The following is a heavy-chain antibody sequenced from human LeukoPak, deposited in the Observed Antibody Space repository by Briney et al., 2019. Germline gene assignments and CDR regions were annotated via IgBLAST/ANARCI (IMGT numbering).Heavy chain of an antibody. V-gene: IGHV1-2*02. J-gene: IGHJ6*02. CDR2: IHPNSGAT. D-gene: IGHD5-18*01. CDR3: ARNTAPGYGLDV. Sequence: ASVKVSCKASGYTFTGYYIHWVRHAPGQGFEWMVWIHPNSGATGYAQNFQGRVTMTRDTSISTAYMDLSRLRSDDTAVYYCARNTAPGYGLDVWGQGTPVTVSS. CDR1: GYTFTGYY.